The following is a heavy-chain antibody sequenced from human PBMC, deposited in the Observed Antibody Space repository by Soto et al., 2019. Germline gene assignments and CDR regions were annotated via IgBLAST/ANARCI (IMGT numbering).Heavy chain of an antibody. V-gene: IGHV1-69*13. D-gene: IGHD3-22*01. CDR1: GGTFSSYA. CDR2: IIPIFGTA. Sequence: SVKVSCKASGGTFSSYAISWVRQAPGQGLEWMGGIIPIFGTANYAQKSQGRVTTTADESTSTAYMELSSLRSEDTAVYYCAWMYYYGSSGYYSSFDYWGQGTLVTVSS. CDR3: AWMYYYGSSGYYSSFDY. J-gene: IGHJ4*02.